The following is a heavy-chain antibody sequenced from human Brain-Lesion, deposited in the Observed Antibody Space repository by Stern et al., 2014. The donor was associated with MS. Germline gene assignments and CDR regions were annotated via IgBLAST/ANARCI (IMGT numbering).Heavy chain of an antibody. Sequence: EVQLVESGGGLVRPGGSLRLSCAVSGFTFSDHYMDWVRQATGKGLEWVGRSRNKPNSYTTEYAASVKGRFTVSRDDSKNLLYLQMNSLKTDDTAVYYCARGFHSFDSWGQGTLVTVSS. CDR3: ARGFHSFDS. CDR1: GFTFSDHY. J-gene: IGHJ4*02. V-gene: IGHV3-72*01. CDR2: SRNKPNSYTT.